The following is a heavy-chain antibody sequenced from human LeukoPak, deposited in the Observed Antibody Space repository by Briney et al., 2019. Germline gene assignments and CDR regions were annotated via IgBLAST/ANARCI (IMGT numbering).Heavy chain of an antibody. Sequence: SETLSLTCTVSGGSISSSSYYWGWIRQPPGKGLEWIGSIYYSGSTYYNPSLKSRVTISVDTSKNQFSLKLSSVTAADTAVYYCARGANCDFWSGYYMEDWFDPWGQGTLVTVSS. J-gene: IGHJ5*02. CDR3: ARGANCDFWSGYYMEDWFDP. D-gene: IGHD3-3*01. V-gene: IGHV4-39*01. CDR2: IYYSGST. CDR1: GGSISSSSYY.